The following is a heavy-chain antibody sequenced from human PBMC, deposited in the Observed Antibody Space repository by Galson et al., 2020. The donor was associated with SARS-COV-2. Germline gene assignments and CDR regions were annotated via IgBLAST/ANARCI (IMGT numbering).Heavy chain of an antibody. CDR2: VPYDGSNN. CDR3: AKNRAPKGSTSWYYFDY. J-gene: IGHJ4*02. CDR1: GLTFSFYG. Sequence: GGSLRLSCAASGLTFSFYGMHWVRQAPGKGLEWVAYVPYDGSNNYYADSVRGRFTIARDDSKNMLYLQMNSLRAEDTAVYYCAKNRAPKGSTSWYYFDYWGQGSLVTV. V-gene: IGHV3-30*02. D-gene: IGHD6-13*01.